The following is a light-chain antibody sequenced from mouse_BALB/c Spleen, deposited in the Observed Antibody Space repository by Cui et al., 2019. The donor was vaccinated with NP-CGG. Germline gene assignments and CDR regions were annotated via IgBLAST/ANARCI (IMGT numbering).Light chain of an antibody. CDR2: GTN. CDR1: TGAVTTSNF. J-gene: IGLJ1*01. V-gene: IGLV1*01. Sequence: AVVTHASALTASPGETVTLTCRSSTGAVTTSNFANWVQEKPDHLFTGLIGGTNNRPPGVPARFSGSLIGDKAALTITGAQTEDEAIYFCALWYSNHWVFGGGTKLTVL. CDR3: ALWYSNHWV.